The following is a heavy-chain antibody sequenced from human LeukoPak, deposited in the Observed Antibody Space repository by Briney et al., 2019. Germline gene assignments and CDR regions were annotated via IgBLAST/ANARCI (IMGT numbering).Heavy chain of an antibody. CDR2: INHSGST. Sequence: SETLSLTCTVSGGSISRYYWSWIRQPPGKGLEWIGEINHSGSTNYNPSLKSRVTISVDTSKNQFSLKLSSVTAEDTAVYYCARWHGWQHPDNDYWGQGTLVTVSS. V-gene: IGHV4-34*01. D-gene: IGHD2-15*01. J-gene: IGHJ4*02. CDR3: ARWHGWQHPDNDY. CDR1: GGSISRYY.